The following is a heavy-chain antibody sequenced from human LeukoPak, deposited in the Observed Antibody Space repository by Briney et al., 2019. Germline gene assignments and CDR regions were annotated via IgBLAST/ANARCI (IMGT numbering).Heavy chain of an antibody. D-gene: IGHD6-19*01. Sequence: HSGGSLRLSCAASGFTFSSYEMNWVRQAPGKGLEWVSYISSSGSTIYYADSVKGRFTISRDNSKNTLYLQMNSLRAEDTAVYYCARGLRYSTGWYYFDYWGQGTLVTVSS. CDR3: ARGLRYSTGWYYFDY. CDR2: ISSSGSTI. V-gene: IGHV3-48*03. CDR1: GFTFSSYE. J-gene: IGHJ4*02.